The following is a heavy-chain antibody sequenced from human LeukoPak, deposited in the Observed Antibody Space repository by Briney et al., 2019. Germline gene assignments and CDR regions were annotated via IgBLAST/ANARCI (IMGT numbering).Heavy chain of an antibody. CDR2: ISISSSTI. CDR3: AKALVAPYDSSGYTFDY. Sequence: AGGSLRLSCAASGFTFSSYSMNWVRQAPGKGLEWVSYISISSSTIYYADSVKGRFTISRDNAKNSLYLQMNSLRAEDTAVYYCAKALVAPYDSSGYTFDYWGQGTLVTVPS. J-gene: IGHJ4*02. V-gene: IGHV3-48*01. D-gene: IGHD3-22*01. CDR1: GFTFSSYS.